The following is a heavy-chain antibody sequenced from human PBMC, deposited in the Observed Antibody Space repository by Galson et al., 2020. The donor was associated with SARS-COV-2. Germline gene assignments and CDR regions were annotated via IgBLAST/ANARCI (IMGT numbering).Heavy chain of an antibody. V-gene: IGHV4-38-2*02. J-gene: IGHJ6*02. D-gene: IGHD3-3*01. CDR3: ARTFYYDFWSGCSGGMDV. CDR1: GYPISSNYY. CDR2: INHSGTT. Sequence: SETLSLTCSVFGYPISSNYYWGWIRQSPGKGLEWIGSINHSGTTYHNSSLKRRATISVDASKNQFSLKLTSVTAADTAVYYCARTFYYDFWSGCSGGMDVWGQGTTVTVSS.